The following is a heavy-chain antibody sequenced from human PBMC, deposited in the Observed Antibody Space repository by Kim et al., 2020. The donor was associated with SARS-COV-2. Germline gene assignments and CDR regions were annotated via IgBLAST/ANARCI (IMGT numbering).Heavy chain of an antibody. Sequence: YTPSLKSRVTISVDTSKTQFALKLSSVTAADPAVYYCARVGVGARDYWGQGTLVTVSS. J-gene: IGHJ4*02. V-gene: IGHV4-61*02. CDR3: ARVGVGARDY. D-gene: IGHD1-26*01.